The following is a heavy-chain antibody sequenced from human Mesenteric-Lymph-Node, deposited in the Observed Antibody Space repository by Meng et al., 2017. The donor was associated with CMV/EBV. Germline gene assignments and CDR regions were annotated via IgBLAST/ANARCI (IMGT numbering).Heavy chain of an antibody. CDR1: GGSCSSFCY. CDR2: VHYTGST. CDR3: ARPFPSWQSPRLDPFGA. Sequence: LPRRDSGPGLVEPLATLSLTGTVSGGSCSSFCYWGWIRQPPGRGLEWIGSVHYTGSTYYSPSLKSRVTVSVDTSKNQFSLRLTSVTAADTAVYYCARPFPSWQSPRLDPFGAWGQGTLVTVSS. D-gene: IGHD6-19*01. J-gene: IGHJ5*02. V-gene: IGHV4-39*01.